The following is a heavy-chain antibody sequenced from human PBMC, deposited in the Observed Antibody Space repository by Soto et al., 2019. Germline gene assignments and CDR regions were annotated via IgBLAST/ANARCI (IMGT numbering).Heavy chain of an antibody. J-gene: IGHJ4*02. V-gene: IGHV4-59*01. D-gene: IGHD5-12*01. CDR1: GGSISTYY. CDR2: IYSSGST. CDR3: ARDRYSGYVPH. Sequence: SETLSLSCTVSGGSISTYYWSWIRQPPGKGLEWLGFIYSSGSTNYNPSLKSRVTISVDKSQNQVSLKLSSVSAADTAVYYCARDRYSGYVPHWGQGTLVTGSS.